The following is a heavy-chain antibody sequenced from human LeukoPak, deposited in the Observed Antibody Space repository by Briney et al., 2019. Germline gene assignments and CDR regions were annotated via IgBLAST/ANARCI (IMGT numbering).Heavy chain of an antibody. CDR2: IKSKDDDYTT. CDR1: RFTFISAW. Sequence: GGSLRLSCAASRFTFISAWMNWVRQAQGKGGEWVGRIKSKDDDYTTDYDGPVKGRFTISRDDSNNMVYLQISSLKVEDTAVYYCAIDEPNYAPYDFDYWGQGTLVTVSS. J-gene: IGHJ4*02. CDR3: AIDEPNYAPYDFDY. D-gene: IGHD4/OR15-4a*01. V-gene: IGHV3-15*01.